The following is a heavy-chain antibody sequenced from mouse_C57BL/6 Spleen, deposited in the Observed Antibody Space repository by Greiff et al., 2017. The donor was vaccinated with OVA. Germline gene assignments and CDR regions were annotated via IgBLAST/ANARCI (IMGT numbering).Heavy chain of an antibody. CDR1: GYTFTSYW. J-gene: IGHJ1*03. Sequence: VKLQQPGTELVKPGASVKLSCKASGYTFTSYWMHWVKQRPGQGLEWIGNINPSNGGTNYNEKFKSKATLTVDKSSSTAYMQLSSLTSEDSAVYYCARSPQLPPWYFDVWGTGTTVTVSS. CDR2: INPSNGGT. CDR3: ARSPQLPPWYFDV. V-gene: IGHV1-53*01. D-gene: IGHD1-1*01.